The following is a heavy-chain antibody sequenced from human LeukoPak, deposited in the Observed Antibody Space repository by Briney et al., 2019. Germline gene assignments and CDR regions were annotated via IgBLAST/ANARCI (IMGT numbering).Heavy chain of an antibody. V-gene: IGHV3-30*03. D-gene: IGHD2-15*01. CDR1: GFTFSSYS. CDR2: ISYDGSNK. CDR3: ARDRLARRGYCSGGSCHNWFDP. J-gene: IGHJ5*02. Sequence: PGGPLRLSCAASGFTFSSYSKHWVRQAPGKGLGGVAVISYDGSNKYYADSVKGRFTISRDNSKNTLYLQMNSLRGEDRAVYYCARDRLARRGYCSGGSCHNWFDPWGQGNLVTVSS.